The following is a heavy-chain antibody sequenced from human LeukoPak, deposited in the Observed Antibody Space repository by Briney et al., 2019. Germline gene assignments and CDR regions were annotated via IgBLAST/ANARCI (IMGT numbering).Heavy chain of an antibody. Sequence: GGSLRLSCAASGFTFSSYGMHWVRQAPGKGLEWVAGIWYDGSNKYYADSVKGRFTISRDNSKNTQYLQMNSLRAEDTAVYYCARAHYYGSGKRDYWGQGTLVTVSS. V-gene: IGHV3-33*01. J-gene: IGHJ4*02. CDR3: ARAHYYGSGKRDY. CDR2: IWYDGSNK. D-gene: IGHD3-10*01. CDR1: GFTFSSYG.